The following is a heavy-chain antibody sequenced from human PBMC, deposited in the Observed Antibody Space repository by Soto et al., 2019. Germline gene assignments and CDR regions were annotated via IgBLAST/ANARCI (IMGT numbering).Heavy chain of an antibody. J-gene: IGHJ5*02. CDR3: ARGSRDYDSSGYSWFDP. CDR2: IIPIFGTA. V-gene: IGHV1-69*13. Sequence: GPSVKVSCKASGGTFSSYAISWVRQAPGQGLEWMGGIIPIFGTADYAQKFQGRVTITADESTSTAYMELSSLRSEDTAVYYCARGSRDYDSSGYSWFDPWGQGTLVTVSS. D-gene: IGHD3-22*01. CDR1: GGTFSSYA.